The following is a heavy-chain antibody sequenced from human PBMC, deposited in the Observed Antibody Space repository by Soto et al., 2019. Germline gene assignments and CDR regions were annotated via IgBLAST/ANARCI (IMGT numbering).Heavy chain of an antibody. Sequence: PGGSLRLSCAASGFTFSGSVMHWVRQASGKGLEWVGRIRSKANNYATAYAVSVKGRFTISRDDSRNTAYPQMNSLKTEDTAVYYCARGVYDFWSGHPKGLDYWGQGTVVTVSS. CDR3: ARGVYDFWSGHPKGLDY. J-gene: IGHJ4*02. CDR2: IRSKANNYAT. D-gene: IGHD3-3*01. V-gene: IGHV3-73*01. CDR1: GFTFSGSV.